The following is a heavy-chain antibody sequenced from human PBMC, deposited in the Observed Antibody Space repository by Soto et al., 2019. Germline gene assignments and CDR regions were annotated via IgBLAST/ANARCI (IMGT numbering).Heavy chain of an antibody. CDR1: GGTFSSYA. D-gene: IGHD1-1*01. CDR2: IIPIFGTA. Sequence: SVKXSCKASGGTFSSYAISWVRQAAGQGLEWMGGIIPIFGTANYAQKFQGRVTITADESTSTAYMELSSLRSEDTAVYYFPIYNSPGAKYYFXYWGQGTLVXVSS. J-gene: IGHJ4*02. CDR3: PIYNSPGAKYYFXY. V-gene: IGHV1-69*13.